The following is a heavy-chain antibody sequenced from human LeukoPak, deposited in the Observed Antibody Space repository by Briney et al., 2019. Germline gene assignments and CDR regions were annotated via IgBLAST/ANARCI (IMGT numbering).Heavy chain of an antibody. CDR2: IYVDGRTT. J-gene: IGHJ5*02. Sequence: GGSLRLSCVASGFTFSNYWIHWVRQPPGKGLVWVSRIYVDGRTTNYADSVKGRFTISRDNAKNTVYLEMNSLSVEDTATYYCIRDFRSADLWGQGTLVTVTS. CDR3: IRDFRSADL. CDR1: GFTFSNYW. V-gene: IGHV3-74*01.